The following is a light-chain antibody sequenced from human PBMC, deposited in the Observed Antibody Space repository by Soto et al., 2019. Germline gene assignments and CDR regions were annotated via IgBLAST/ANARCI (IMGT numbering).Light chain of an antibody. Sequence: SVLTQPASVSGAPGQRVTLSCTESSSNIGAGYDVHWYQQLPGTAPKLLIYGNSNRPSGVPDRFSGSKSGTSASLAITGLQAEDEADYYCQSYDSSLSGYVFGTGTKVTVL. CDR2: GNS. J-gene: IGLJ1*01. CDR3: QSYDSSLSGYV. V-gene: IGLV1-40*01. CDR1: SSNIGAGYD.